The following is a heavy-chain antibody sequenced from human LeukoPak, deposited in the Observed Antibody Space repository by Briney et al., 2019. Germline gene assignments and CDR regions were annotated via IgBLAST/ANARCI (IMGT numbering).Heavy chain of an antibody. CDR1: GYTFTGYY. Sequence: ASVKVSCKASGYTFTGYYMHWVRQAPGQGLEWMGRINPNSGGTNYAQKFQGRVTMTRDTSISTAYMELSRLTSDDTAVYYCARSIAAARLHYFDYWGQGTLVTVSS. CDR2: INPNSGGT. CDR3: ARSIAAARLHYFDY. D-gene: IGHD6-13*01. J-gene: IGHJ4*02. V-gene: IGHV1-2*06.